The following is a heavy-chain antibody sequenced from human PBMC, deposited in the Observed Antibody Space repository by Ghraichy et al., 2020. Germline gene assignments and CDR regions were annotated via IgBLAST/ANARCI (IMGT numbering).Heavy chain of an antibody. V-gene: IGHV3-7*03. Sequence: GGSLRLSCAASGFTFSSYWMSWVRQAPGKGLEWVANIKQDGSEKYYVDSVKGRFTISRDNAKNSLYLQMNSLRAEDTAVYYCATYSSGWYARVGKFFDYWGQGTLVTVSS. CDR1: GFTFSSYW. D-gene: IGHD6-19*01. J-gene: IGHJ4*02. CDR3: ATYSSGWYARVGKFFDY. CDR2: IKQDGSEK.